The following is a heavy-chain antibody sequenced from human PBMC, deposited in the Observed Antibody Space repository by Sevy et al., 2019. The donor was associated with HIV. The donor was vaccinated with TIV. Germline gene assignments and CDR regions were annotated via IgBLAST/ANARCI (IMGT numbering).Heavy chain of an antibody. V-gene: IGHV1-18*01. CDR2: INVYNGYP. J-gene: IGHJ5*02. CDR1: GYTFTSHG. Sequence: ASVKVSCKASGYTFTSHGITWVRQAPGQGLEWMGWINVYNGYPYYAQNFQGRVSMTTDTVTSTDYMELRSLRSDDTAVYFCARNDSGVDSASSKREARWFDPWGQGTLVTVSS. CDR3: ARNDSGVDSASSKREARWFDP. D-gene: IGHD3-3*01.